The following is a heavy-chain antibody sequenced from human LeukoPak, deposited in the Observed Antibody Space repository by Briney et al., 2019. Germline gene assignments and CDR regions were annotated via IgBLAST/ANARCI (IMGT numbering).Heavy chain of an antibody. V-gene: IGHV3-7*03. CDR3: ARPEGNGRDILTGYTA. J-gene: IGHJ5*02. CDR1: GFTFSSYA. Sequence: VGSLRLSCAASGFTFSSYAMSWVRQAPGKGLECLANIKEDGSETYYADSVKGRFTISRDNPKNLLFLQINSLRSEDTAVYYCARPEGNGRDILTGYTAWGQGTLVTVSS. CDR2: IKEDGSET. D-gene: IGHD3-9*01.